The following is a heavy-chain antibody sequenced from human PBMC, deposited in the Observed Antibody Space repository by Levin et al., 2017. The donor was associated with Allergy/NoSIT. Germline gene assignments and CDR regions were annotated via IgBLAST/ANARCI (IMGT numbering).Heavy chain of an antibody. CDR2: ISSSSSYT. Sequence: GGSLRLSCAASGFTFSDYYMSWIRQAPGKGLEWVSYISSSSSYTNYADSVKGRFTISRDNAKNSLYLQMNSLRAEDTAVYYCARDLCSGGSCLNYWGQGTLVTVSS. D-gene: IGHD2-15*01. CDR3: ARDLCSGGSCLNY. J-gene: IGHJ4*02. V-gene: IGHV3-11*05. CDR1: GFTFSDYY.